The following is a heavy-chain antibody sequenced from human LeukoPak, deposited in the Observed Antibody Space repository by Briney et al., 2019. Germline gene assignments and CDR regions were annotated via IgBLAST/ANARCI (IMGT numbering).Heavy chain of an antibody. V-gene: IGHV3-21*04. J-gene: IGHJ3*02. Sequence: PGGSLRLSCAASGFTFSSYSMNWVRQAPGKGLEWVPPISSSSSYIYYADSVKGRFTISRDNAKNSLYLQMNSLRAEDTALYHCARAHIAAAGTDAFDIWGQGTMVTVSS. CDR3: ARAHIAAAGTDAFDI. D-gene: IGHD6-13*01. CDR2: ISSSSSYI. CDR1: GFTFSSYS.